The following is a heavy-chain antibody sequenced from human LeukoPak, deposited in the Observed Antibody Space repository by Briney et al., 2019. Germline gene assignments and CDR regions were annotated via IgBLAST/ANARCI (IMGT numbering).Heavy chain of an antibody. V-gene: IGHV5-51*01. J-gene: IGHJ5*02. Sequence: GESLKISCKGSGYSFTSYWIAWVRQMPGKGLEWMGIIYPGDSDTRYSPSFQGQVTISADKSISTAYLQWSSLKASDTAMYYCARQALYSSSWYWFDPWGQGTLVTVSS. CDR1: GYSFTSYW. D-gene: IGHD6-13*01. CDR3: ARQALYSSSWYWFDP. CDR2: IYPGDSDT.